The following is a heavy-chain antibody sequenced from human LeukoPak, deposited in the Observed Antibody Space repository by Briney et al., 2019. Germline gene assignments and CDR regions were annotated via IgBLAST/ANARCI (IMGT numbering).Heavy chain of an antibody. CDR3: ARHNGVSYLDY. D-gene: IGHD2-8*01. J-gene: IGHJ4*02. V-gene: IGHV4-59*02. CDR2: IHHSGDT. CDR1: GVSVISSY. Sequence: SSETLSLTGTVSGVSVISSYWSWVRQPPGKGLEYIGFIHHSGDTKYNPSLKSRVTMSVDTSKSQFCLRLSSVTAADSAVYYCARHNGVSYLDYWAQGTLVTVSS.